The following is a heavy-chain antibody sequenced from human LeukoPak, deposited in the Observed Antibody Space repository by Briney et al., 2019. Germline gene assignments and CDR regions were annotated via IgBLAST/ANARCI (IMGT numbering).Heavy chain of an antibody. CDR2: ISGGIVTT. CDR1: GFTFSTYA. CDR3: AKMTGRKEPNYGMDV. J-gene: IGHJ6*02. V-gene: IGHV3-23*01. D-gene: IGHD3-9*01. Sequence: GGSLRLSCAASGFTFSTYAMSWVRQAPGKGLEWVSAISGGIVTTYYADSVKGRFTISRDNSKHTLDLQMDSLRVEDTAIYFCAKMTGRKEPNYGMDVWGQGTTVTASS.